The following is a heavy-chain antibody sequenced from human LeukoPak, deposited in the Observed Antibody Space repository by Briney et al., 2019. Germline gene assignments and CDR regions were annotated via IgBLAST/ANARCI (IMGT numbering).Heavy chain of an antibody. CDR3: AKDIAYSSSWYSGFDY. CDR1: GFTFSSYA. V-gene: IGHV3-30*04. CDR2: ISYDGSNK. J-gene: IGHJ4*02. Sequence: GGSLRLSCAASGFTFSSYAMHWVRQAPGKGLEWVAVISYDGSNKYYADSVKGRFTISRDNSKNTLYLQMNSLRAEDTAVYYCAKDIAYSSSWYSGFDYWGQGTLVTVSS. D-gene: IGHD6-13*01.